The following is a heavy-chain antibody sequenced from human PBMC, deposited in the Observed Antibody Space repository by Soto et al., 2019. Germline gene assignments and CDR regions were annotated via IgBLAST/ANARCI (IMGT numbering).Heavy chain of an antibody. Sequence: SETLSLTCSVSGDSISTFYWGWMRQSPGKELEWIGYVYYTGSTNYNPSLKSRVTISVDRSKNQFSLKLTSANAADTAVYYCARGRTVRNYADDSSDYFYFFDYWGQGTQVTV. J-gene: IGHJ4*02. V-gene: IGHV4-59*01. CDR1: GDSISTFY. CDR3: ARGRTVRNYADDSSDYFYFFDY. CDR2: VYYTGST. D-gene: IGHD3-22*01.